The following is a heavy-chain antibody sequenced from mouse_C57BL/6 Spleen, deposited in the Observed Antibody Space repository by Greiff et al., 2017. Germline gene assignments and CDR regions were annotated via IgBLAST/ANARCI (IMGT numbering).Heavy chain of an antibody. CDR3: ARRDYDEWFAY. Sequence: QVHVKQSGAELAKPGASVKLSCKASGYTFTSYWMHWVKQRPGQGLEWIGYINPSSGYTKYNQKFKDKATLTADKSSSTAYMQLSSLTYEDSAVYYCARRDYDEWFAYWGQGTLVTVSA. J-gene: IGHJ3*01. V-gene: IGHV1-7*01. CDR2: INPSSGYT. D-gene: IGHD2-4*01. CDR1: GYTFTSYW.